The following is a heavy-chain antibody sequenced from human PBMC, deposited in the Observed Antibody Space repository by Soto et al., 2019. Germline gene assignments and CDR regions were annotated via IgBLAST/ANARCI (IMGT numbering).Heavy chain of an antibody. CDR1: GFTFSSDW. D-gene: IGHD3-10*01. J-gene: IGHJ4*02. V-gene: IGHV3-74*01. CDR3: ARGPYGWFGFDY. CDR2: LNSDGTSA. Sequence: EVQLVESGGGLVQPGGSLRLSCAGSGFTFSSDWMHWVRQDPGKGLVWVSRLNSDGTSANYADSVKGRFTISRDNAKNTLFLQMNSLTAEDTALYYCARGPYGWFGFDYWGQGTLVTVSS.